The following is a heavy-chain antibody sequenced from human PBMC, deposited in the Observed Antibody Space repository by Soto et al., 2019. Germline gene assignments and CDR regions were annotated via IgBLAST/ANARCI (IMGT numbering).Heavy chain of an antibody. Sequence: QVQLVQSGAEVKKPGSSVKVSCKASGGTFSSYTLNWVRQAPGPGLEWMGGIIPMFGTTDYAEKFRGRVTITSDESTSTAYMELTGLRSEDTSFYYCARDGAGMGVTSDYWGQRTLVTVSS. CDR1: GGTFSSYT. J-gene: IGHJ4*02. V-gene: IGHV1-69*05. D-gene: IGHD1-26*01. CDR2: IIPMFGTT. CDR3: ARDGAGMGVTSDY.